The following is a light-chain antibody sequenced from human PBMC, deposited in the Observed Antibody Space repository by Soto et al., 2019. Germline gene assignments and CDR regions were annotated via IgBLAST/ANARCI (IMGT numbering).Light chain of an antibody. J-gene: IGLJ1*01. V-gene: IGLV1-47*02. CDR2: YNN. Sequence: QSVLTQPPSASGTAGQVVTISCSGGDSNIGSNSVYWYQHLPRMAPKLLIYYNNQRPSGVPDRYPGSRSGTSASLAIVGLRYENAAVYYCAAWDASLSACVFGNGTKLTVL. CDR3: AAWDASLSACV. CDR1: DSNIGSNS.